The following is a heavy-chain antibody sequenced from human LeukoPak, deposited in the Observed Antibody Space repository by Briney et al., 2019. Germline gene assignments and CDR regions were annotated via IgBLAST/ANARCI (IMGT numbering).Heavy chain of an antibody. Sequence: SETLSLTCTVSGGSISSSNYYWGWIRQPPGKGLEWIGSIYYSGNTYYNPSLKSRVTISVDTSKNQFSLKLTSVTAADTAVYYCAHFKGGSFAFWGQGTMVTVSS. CDR3: AHFKGGSFAF. D-gene: IGHD1-26*01. CDR1: GGSISSSNYY. V-gene: IGHV4-39*01. J-gene: IGHJ3*01. CDR2: IYYSGNT.